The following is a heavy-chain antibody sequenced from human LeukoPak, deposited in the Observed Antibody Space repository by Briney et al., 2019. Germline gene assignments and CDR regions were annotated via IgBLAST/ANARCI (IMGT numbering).Heavy chain of an antibody. CDR3: ARGDMVRGVLRLDYYYGMDV. Sequence: PSGTLSLTCTVSGGSISSYYWSWIRQPPGKGLEWIGYIYHSGSTYYNPSLKSRVTISVDTSKNQFSLKLSSVTAADTAVYYCARGDMVRGVLRLDYYYGMDVWGTGTTVIVSS. D-gene: IGHD3-10*01. CDR2: IYHSGST. J-gene: IGHJ6*04. V-gene: IGHV4-59*12. CDR1: GGSISSYY.